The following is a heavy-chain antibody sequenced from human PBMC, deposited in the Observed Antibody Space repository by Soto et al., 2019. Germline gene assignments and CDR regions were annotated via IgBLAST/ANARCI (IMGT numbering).Heavy chain of an antibody. D-gene: IGHD2-8*01. CDR1: GASISSTDW. J-gene: IGHJ4*02. V-gene: IGHV4-4*02. CDR3: AIPDAGDFHY. CDR2: IYHSGRT. Sequence: PSETLSLTCALSGASISSTDWRSWVRQTTGKGLGWLGEIYHSGRTYYTPSLSSRVAISVDTSQNLFSLTLTSVTAADTAVYYCAIPDAGDFHYWGEGALVTVS.